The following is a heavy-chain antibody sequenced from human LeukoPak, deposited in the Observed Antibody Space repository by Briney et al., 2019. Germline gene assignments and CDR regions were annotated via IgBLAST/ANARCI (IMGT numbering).Heavy chain of an antibody. CDR1: GYTFTGYY. D-gene: IGHD6-13*01. V-gene: IGHV1-2*02. CDR2: SNPNSGGT. Sequence: ASVKVSCTASGYTFTGYYMHWVRQAPGQGLEWMGWSNPNSGGTNYAQKFQGRVTMTRDTSISTAYMELSRLRSDDTAVYYCARDGWAIAAAGTGWFDPWGQGTLVTVSS. J-gene: IGHJ5*02. CDR3: ARDGWAIAAAGTGWFDP.